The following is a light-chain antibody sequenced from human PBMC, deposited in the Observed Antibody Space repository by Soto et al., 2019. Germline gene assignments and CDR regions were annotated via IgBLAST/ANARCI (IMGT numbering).Light chain of an antibody. CDR3: QQYGSSPKT. CDR1: QSVSNN. CDR2: GAS. V-gene: IGKV3-20*01. Sequence: EPVFTQSPGTLSLSTRARATLSCRASQSVSNNLAWYQQKSGQSPSLLIYGASTRATGIPDRFSGSGSGTDLTLTISRLEPEDFEVYYCQQYGSSPKTFGQGTKVDIK. J-gene: IGKJ1*01.